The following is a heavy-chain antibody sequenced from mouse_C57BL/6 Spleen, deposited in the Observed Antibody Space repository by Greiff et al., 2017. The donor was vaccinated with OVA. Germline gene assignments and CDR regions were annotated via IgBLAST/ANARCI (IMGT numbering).Heavy chain of an antibody. CDR3: ARGTAQSTDFDY. Sequence: QVQLQQPGAELVMPGASVKLSCKASGYTFTSYWMHWVKQRPGQGLEWIGEIDPYDSYTNYNQKFKGKFTLTVDKSSNTAYMQLSSLTSEDSAVYYCARGTAQSTDFDYWGQGTTLTVSS. V-gene: IGHV1-69*01. CDR2: IDPYDSYT. CDR1: GYTFTSYW. D-gene: IGHD3-2*02. J-gene: IGHJ2*01.